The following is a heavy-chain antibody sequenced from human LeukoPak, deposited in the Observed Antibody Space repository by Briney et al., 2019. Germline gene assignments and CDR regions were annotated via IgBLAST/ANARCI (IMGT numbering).Heavy chain of an antibody. V-gene: IGHV3-11*06. Sequence: GGSLRLSCAASGSTFFEYYESCMRDAPGGGLEWVSYISPRGTYTNYACTVRGRFPLSRDNAKNSLYLKKNRLRAEDTCLYYCARSCSGGSCYGNYYHGMDVWGQGTTVTVSS. CDR2: ISPRGTYT. CDR3: ARSCSGGSCYGNYYHGMDV. D-gene: IGHD2-15*01. J-gene: IGHJ6*02. CDR1: GSTFFEYY.